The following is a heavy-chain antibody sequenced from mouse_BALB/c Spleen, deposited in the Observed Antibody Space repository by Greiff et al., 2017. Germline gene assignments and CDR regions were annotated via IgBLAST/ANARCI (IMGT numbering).Heavy chain of an antibody. CDR3: ARDRDGTSYAMDY. Sequence: EVHLVESGGGLVKPGGSLKLSCAASGFTFSDYYMYWVRQTPEKRLEWVATISDGGSYTYYPDSVKGRFTISRDNAKNNLYLQMSSLKSEDTAMYYCARDRDGTSYAMDYWGQGTSVTVSS. CDR2: ISDGGSYT. V-gene: IGHV5-4*02. J-gene: IGHJ4*01. CDR1: GFTFSDYY. D-gene: IGHD1-1*01.